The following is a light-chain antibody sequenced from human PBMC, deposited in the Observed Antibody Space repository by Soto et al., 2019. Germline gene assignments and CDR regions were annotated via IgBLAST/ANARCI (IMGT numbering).Light chain of an antibody. CDR2: AAS. J-gene: IGKJ3*01. CDR1: QGISSY. CDR3: QQINSYPRIT. Sequence: IQLTQSPSSLSASVGDRVIITCRASQGISSYLAWYQQKPGKAPKLLIYAASTLQSGVPSRFSGSGSGTDFTRPISSLQPEDFATYYCQQINSYPRITFGPGTKVDIK. V-gene: IGKV1-9*01.